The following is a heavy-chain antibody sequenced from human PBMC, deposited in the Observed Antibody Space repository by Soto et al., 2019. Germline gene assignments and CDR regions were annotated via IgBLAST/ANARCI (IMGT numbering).Heavy chain of an antibody. J-gene: IGHJ5*02. CDR3: TRDASRDSSARGWFDP. D-gene: IGHD6-13*01. V-gene: IGHV3-21*01. CDR1: GFTFRSFT. CDR2: ISSNSAYI. Sequence: GGSLRLSCAASGFTFRSFTMNWVRQAPGKGLEWVSTISSNSAYIYYTDALRGRFTISRDNARNSLHLQMNSLRAEDTAVYYCTRDASRDSSARGWFDPWGPGTLVTVSS.